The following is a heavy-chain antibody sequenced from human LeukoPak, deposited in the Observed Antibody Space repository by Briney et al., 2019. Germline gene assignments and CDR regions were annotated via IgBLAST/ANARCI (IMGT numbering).Heavy chain of an antibody. CDR1: GFTFSSYA. D-gene: IGHD3-10*01. Sequence: GSLRLSCATSGFTFSSYAMSWIRQPPGKGLEWIGEINHSGSTNYNPSLKSRVTISVDTSKNQFSLKLSSVTAADTAVYYCARVRWLGGLDYWGQGTLVTVSS. CDR3: ARVRWLGGLDY. V-gene: IGHV4-34*01. J-gene: IGHJ4*02. CDR2: INHSGST.